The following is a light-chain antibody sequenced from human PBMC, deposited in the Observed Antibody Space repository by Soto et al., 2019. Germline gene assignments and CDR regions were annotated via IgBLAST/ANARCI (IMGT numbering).Light chain of an antibody. Sequence: DIQMTQSLSSLSASVGDTVTITCRASQSISNSLSWYQQKPGKAPKFLIYVASTLQRGVPSRFSGSGSGTDFTLTISSLQPEDVTTYYYQQTFSPPYTFGQETKLEIK. V-gene: IGKV1-39*01. CDR1: QSISNS. CDR3: QQTFSPPYT. J-gene: IGKJ2*01. CDR2: VAS.